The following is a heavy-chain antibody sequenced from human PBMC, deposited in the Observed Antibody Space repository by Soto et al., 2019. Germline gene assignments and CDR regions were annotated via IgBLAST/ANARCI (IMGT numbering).Heavy chain of an antibody. V-gene: IGHV1-24*01. CDR1: GYTLPEFF. CDR2: FDPEDGET. Sequence: ASVKVSFKGSGYTLPEFFIPWVRQAPGKGLEWMGGFDPEDGETIYAQKFQGRVTMTEGTSTDTAYMELSSLRSEDTAVYYCATDLLHGGLAYWGQGTLVTVSS. D-gene: IGHD4-17*01. CDR3: ATDLLHGGLAY. J-gene: IGHJ4*02.